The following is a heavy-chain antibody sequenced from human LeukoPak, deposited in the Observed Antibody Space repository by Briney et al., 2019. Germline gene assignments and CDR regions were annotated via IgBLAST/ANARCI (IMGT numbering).Heavy chain of an antibody. J-gene: IGHJ3*02. CDR1: GGSISSYY. D-gene: IGHD6-13*01. V-gene: IGHV3-53*01. Sequence: ETLSLTCTVSGGSISSYYWSWIRQPPGKGLEWVSVIYNDGSTYYVDSVKGRFTISRDNSKNTLYLQINNVRAEDTAVYYCARDRNSFGIASSSWSHDSWSHDAFDIWGQGTMVTVSS. CDR3: ARDRNSFGIASSSWSHDSWSHDAFDI. CDR2: IYNDGST.